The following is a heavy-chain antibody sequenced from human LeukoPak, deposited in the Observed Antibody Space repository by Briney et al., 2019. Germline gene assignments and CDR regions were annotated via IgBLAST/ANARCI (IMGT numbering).Heavy chain of an antibody. D-gene: IGHD6-19*01. J-gene: IGHJ6*02. Sequence: SETLSLTCTVSGGSISSYYWSWIRQPPGKGLEWIGYIYYSGSTNYNPSLKSRVTISVDTSKNQFSLKLSSVTAADTAVYYCARGGSSGWSSLGYYYYYGMDVWGQGTTVTVSS. CDR1: GGSISSYY. CDR3: ARGGSSGWSSLGYYYYYGMDV. V-gene: IGHV4-59*01. CDR2: IYYSGST.